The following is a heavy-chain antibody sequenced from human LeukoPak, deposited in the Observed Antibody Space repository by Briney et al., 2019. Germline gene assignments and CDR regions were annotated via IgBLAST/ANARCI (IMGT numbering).Heavy chain of an antibody. Sequence: PGRSLRLSCAASGFTFSSYGMHWVRQAPGKGLEWVAVIWYDGSNKYYADSVKGRFTISRDNSKNTLYLQMNSLRAEDTAVYYCARDPGKGDTEGYFDYWGQGTLVTVSS. V-gene: IGHV3-33*01. D-gene: IGHD2-21*02. CDR1: GFTFSSYG. CDR3: ARDPGKGDTEGYFDY. J-gene: IGHJ4*02. CDR2: IWYDGSNK.